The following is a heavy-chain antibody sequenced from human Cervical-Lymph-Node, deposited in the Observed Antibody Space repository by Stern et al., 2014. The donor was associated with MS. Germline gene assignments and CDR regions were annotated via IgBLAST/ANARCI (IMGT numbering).Heavy chain of an antibody. CDR3: ARHRGDVWVFDL. CDR2: IYYSGST. Sequence: QLQLQESGPGLVKPSETLSLTCTVSGGSISSSSYYWGWIRQPPGKGLEWVGSIYYSGSTYYNPSLKSRVTISVDTSTHQVSLQLSSVTAADTAVYYCARHRGDVWVFDLWGRGTLVTVSS. V-gene: IGHV4-39*01. J-gene: IGHJ2*01. CDR1: GGSISSSSYY. D-gene: IGHD3-3*01.